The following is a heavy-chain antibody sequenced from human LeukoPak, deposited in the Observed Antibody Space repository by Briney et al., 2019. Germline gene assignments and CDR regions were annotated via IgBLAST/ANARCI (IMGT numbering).Heavy chain of an antibody. J-gene: IGHJ4*02. CDR3: AKDQTMDF. CDR1: GFTFDDYA. V-gene: IGHV3-43D*04. Sequence: GGFLRLSCTASGFTFDDYAMHWVRQAPGKALEWVSLISWDGGSTYYADSVKGRFTISRDNTKNSLFLEMNSLRVEDTALYYCAKDQTMDFWGQGTPVTVPS. CDR2: ISWDGGST.